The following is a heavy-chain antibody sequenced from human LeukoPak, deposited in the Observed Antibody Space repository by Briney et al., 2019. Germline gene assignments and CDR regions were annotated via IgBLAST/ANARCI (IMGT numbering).Heavy chain of an antibody. CDR1: GFTFSSYE. CDR3: ARDFSLSGSYRGLFDY. Sequence: PGGSLRLSCAASGFTFSSYEMNWVRQAPGKGLEWVSYISSSGSTIYYADSVKGRFTISRDNAKNSLYLQMNSLRAEDTAVYYCARDFSLSGSYRGLFDYWGQGTLVTVSS. J-gene: IGHJ4*02. CDR2: ISSSGSTI. V-gene: IGHV3-48*03. D-gene: IGHD1-26*01.